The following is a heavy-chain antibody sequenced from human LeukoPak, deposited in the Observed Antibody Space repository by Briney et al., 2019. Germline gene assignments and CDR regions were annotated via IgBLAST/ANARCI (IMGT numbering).Heavy chain of an antibody. J-gene: IGHJ3*02. CDR3: AKAGGGMATVGTLGAFDI. D-gene: IGHD5-24*01. CDR1: GFTFSSYA. V-gene: IGHV3-30-3*01. CDR2: LSYDGSNK. Sequence: GRSLRLSCAASGFTFSSYAMHWVRQAPGKGLEWVAVLSYDGSNKYYADSVKGRFTISRDNSKNTLSLQMNSLRAEDTAVYSCAKAGGGMATVGTLGAFDIWGQGTMVTVSS.